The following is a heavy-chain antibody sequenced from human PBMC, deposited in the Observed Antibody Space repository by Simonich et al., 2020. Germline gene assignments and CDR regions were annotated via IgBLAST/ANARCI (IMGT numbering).Heavy chain of an antibody. V-gene: IGHV1-18*01. CDR2: INAYNGNT. D-gene: IGHD2-15*01. CDR3: ARASRGTWWYYYFDY. Sequence: QVKLVQSGAEVKKPGASVKVSCKASGYTFTSYGISWVRQAPGQGLEWMGWINAYNGNTNYAQKLQGKVTRTTDTSTSKAYMELRSLRSDDTAVYYCARASRGTWWYYYFDYWGQGTLVTVSS. J-gene: IGHJ4*02. CDR1: GYTFTSYG.